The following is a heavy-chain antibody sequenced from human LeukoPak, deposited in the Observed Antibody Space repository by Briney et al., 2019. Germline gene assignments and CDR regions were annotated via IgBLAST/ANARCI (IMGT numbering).Heavy chain of an antibody. J-gene: IGHJ4*02. CDR1: GFTFSSYG. CDR2: IRYDGSNK. CDR3: AKGAVVRGVIIKAVFDY. V-gene: IGHV3-30*02. D-gene: IGHD3-10*01. Sequence: GGSLRLSCAASGFTFSSYGMHWVRQAPGKGLEWVAFIRYDGSNKYYADSVKGRFTISRDNSKNTLYLQMNSLRAEDTALYYCAKGAVVRGVIIKAVFDYWGQGTLVTVSS.